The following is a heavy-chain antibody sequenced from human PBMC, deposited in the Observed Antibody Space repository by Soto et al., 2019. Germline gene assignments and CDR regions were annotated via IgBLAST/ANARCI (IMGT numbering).Heavy chain of an antibody. D-gene: IGHD4-17*01. CDR3: ANHGLQFGLLDAFDI. CDR2: ISGSGGST. V-gene: IGHV3-23*01. J-gene: IGHJ3*02. CDR1: GFTFSSYA. Sequence: PGGSLRLSCTASGFTFSSYAMSWVRQAPGKGLEWVSAISGSGGSTYYADSVKGRFTISRDNSKNTLYLQMNSLRAEDTAVYYWANHGLQFGLLDAFDIWGQGTMVTVSS.